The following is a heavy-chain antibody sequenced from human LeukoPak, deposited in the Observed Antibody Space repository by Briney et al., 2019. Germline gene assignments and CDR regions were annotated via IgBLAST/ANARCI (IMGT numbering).Heavy chain of an antibody. CDR3: AKAANYYDSSGYEY. D-gene: IGHD3-22*01. CDR1: GFTFSSDG. V-gene: IGHV3-30*02. CDR2: IRYDGSNK. J-gene: IGHJ4*02. Sequence: PGGSLRLSCAASGFTFSSDGMHWVRQAPRKGLDWVAFIRYDGSNKYYADSVKVRFTISRVNSKNTLYLQMNSLRAEDTAVYYCAKAANYYDSSGYEYWGQGTLVTVSS.